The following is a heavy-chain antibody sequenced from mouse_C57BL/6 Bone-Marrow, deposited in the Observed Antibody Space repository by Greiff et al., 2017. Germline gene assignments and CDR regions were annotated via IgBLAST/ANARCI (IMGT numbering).Heavy chain of an antibody. V-gene: IGHV1-50*01. D-gene: IGHD1-1*01. CDR1: GYTFTSYW. CDR2: IYPSVSYT. CDR3: ASRDYYCSRCDYFGC. J-gene: IGHJ2*01. Sequence: QVQLQQPGAELVKPGASVKLSCKASGYTFTSYWMQWVKQRPGQGLEWIGEIYPSVSYTNYNQKFKGKATLTVDTSSSTACMQLCSLTSEDSAVYYCASRDYYCSRCDYFGCWGKSTTLSVA.